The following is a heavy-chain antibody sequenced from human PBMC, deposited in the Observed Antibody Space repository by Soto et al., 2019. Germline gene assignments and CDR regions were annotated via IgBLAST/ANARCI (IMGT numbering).Heavy chain of an antibody. CDR2: IYYSGST. CDR1: GGSISSSSYY. V-gene: IGHV4-39*01. CDR3: ARTYDILTGYYPFDY. D-gene: IGHD3-9*01. J-gene: IGHJ4*02. Sequence: TLSLTCTVSGGSISSSSYYWGWIRQPPGKGLEWIGSIYYSGSTYYNPSLKSRVTISVDTSKNQFSLKLSSVTAADTAVYYCARTYDILTGYYPFDYWGQGTLVTVSS.